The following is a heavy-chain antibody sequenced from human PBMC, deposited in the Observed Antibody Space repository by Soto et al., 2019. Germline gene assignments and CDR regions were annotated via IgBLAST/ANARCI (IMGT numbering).Heavy chain of an antibody. CDR2: VFWNDDK. CDR1: GFSLSTSGVG. V-gene: IGHV2-5*01. J-gene: IGHJ4*02. D-gene: IGHD6-13*01. Sequence: SGPTLVNPTQTLTLTCTFSGFSLSTSGVGVGWVRQPPGKALEWLALVFWNDDKRYSPSLKSRLIITKNTSKKQVVLTMTNMDPVDTATYYCAQRHPIYSRSWDYWGPGTQVTAPQ. CDR3: AQRHPIYSRSWDY.